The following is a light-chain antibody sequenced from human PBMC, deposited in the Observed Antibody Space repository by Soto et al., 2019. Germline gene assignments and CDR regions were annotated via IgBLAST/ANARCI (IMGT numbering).Light chain of an antibody. V-gene: IGLV8-61*01. CDR3: VLYMGSGISV. CDR2: NTN. J-gene: IGLJ3*02. Sequence: QTVVTQESSFSVSPGGTVTLTCGLSSASVSTSYYPSWYQQTPGQAPRTLIYNTNTRSSGVPDRFSGSILGDKAALTITGAQADDESDYYCVLYMGSGISVFGGGTKVPVL. CDR1: SASVSTSYY.